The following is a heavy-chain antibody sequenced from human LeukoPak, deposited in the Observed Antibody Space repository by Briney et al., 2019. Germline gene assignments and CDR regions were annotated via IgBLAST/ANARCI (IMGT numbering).Heavy chain of an antibody. CDR2: INPNSGGT. V-gene: IGHV1-2*06. Sequence: ASVKVSCKASGYTFTGYYMHWVRQAPGQGLEWMGRINPNSGGTNYAQKFQGRVTMTRDTSISTAYMELSRLRSDDTAVYYCARDTYSSGWYDGDNWGQGTLVTVSS. D-gene: IGHD6-19*01. CDR3: ARDTYSSGWYDGDN. J-gene: IGHJ4*02. CDR1: GYTFTGYY.